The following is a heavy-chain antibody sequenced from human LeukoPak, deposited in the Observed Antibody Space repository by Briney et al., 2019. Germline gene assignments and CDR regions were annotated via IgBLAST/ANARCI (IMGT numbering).Heavy chain of an antibody. J-gene: IGHJ6*03. CDR2: IFYSGNT. CDR3: ARAQNYYDSSGSYYYYMDV. D-gene: IGHD3-22*01. Sequence: SETLSLTCTVSGGSINSSSHYWGWIRQPPGKGLEWIGSIFYSGNTYYKTSLKSRVTMSVDTSKNQFSLKLSSVTAADTAVYYCARAQNYYDSSGSYYYYMDVWGKGTTVTISS. V-gene: IGHV4-39*07. CDR1: GGSINSSSHY.